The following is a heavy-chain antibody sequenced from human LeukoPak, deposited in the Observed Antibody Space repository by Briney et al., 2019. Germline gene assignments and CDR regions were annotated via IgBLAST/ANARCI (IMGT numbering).Heavy chain of an antibody. CDR2: IYYSGST. CDR1: GGSISSSSYY. V-gene: IGHV4-39*07. CDR3: ANAFLHDYGDYAEWSYFDY. Sequence: SETLSLTCTVSGGSISSSSYYWGWIRQPPGKGLEWIGSIYYSGSTYYNPSLKSRVTISVDTSKNQFSLKLSSVTAADTAVYYCANAFLHDYGDYAEWSYFDYWGQGTLVTVSS. D-gene: IGHD4-17*01. J-gene: IGHJ4*02.